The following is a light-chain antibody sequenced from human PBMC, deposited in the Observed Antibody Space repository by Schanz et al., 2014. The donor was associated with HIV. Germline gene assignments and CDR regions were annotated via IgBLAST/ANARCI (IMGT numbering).Light chain of an antibody. CDR3: SSYAGSNNLV. V-gene: IGLV2-8*01. CDR1: SSDVGGYNY. CDR2: GVS. Sequence: QSALTQPPSASGSPGQSVTISCTGTSSDVGGYNYVSWYQQHPGKAPKLMIYGVSVRPSGVPDRFSGSTSGNTAFLTVSGLQAEDEADYYCSSYAGSNNLVFGGGTKLTVL. J-gene: IGLJ2*01.